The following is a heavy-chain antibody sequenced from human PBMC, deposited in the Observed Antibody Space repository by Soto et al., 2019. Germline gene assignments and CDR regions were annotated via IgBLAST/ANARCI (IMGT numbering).Heavy chain of an antibody. J-gene: IGHJ4*02. CDR3: ARVYGSGSYYNVFRY. V-gene: IGHV3-7*01. D-gene: IGHD3-10*01. Sequence: EVQLVESGGGLVQPGGSLRLSCAASGFTFSSYWMSWVRQAPGKGLEWVANIKQDGSEKYYVDSVKGRFTISRDNAKNSLYLQMNSLRAEDTAVYYCARVYGSGSYYNVFRYWGQGTLVTVSS. CDR2: IKQDGSEK. CDR1: GFTFSSYW.